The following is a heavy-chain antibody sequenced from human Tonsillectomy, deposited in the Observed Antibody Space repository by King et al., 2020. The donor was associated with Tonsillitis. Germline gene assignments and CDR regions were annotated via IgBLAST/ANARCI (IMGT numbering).Heavy chain of an antibody. Sequence: QLQESGPGLVKPSETLSLTCTVSGGSISSYYWSWIRQPPGKGLEWIGYIYYSGSTNYNPSLKSRVTISVDTSKNQFSLKLSSVPAADTAVYYCARHGYYDSSCYYYFDYWGQGTLVTVSA. J-gene: IGHJ4*02. V-gene: IGHV4-59*08. CDR3: ARHGYYDSSCYYYFDY. CDR1: GGSISSYY. CDR2: IYYSGST. D-gene: IGHD3-22*01.